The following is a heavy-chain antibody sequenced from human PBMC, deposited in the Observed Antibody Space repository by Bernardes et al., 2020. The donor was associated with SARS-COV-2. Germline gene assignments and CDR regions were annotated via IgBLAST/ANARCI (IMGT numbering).Heavy chain of an antibody. CDR2: IKSKTDGGTT. CDR3: TTGGAITIFGVVIVMDAFDI. J-gene: IGHJ3*02. V-gene: IGHV3-15*01. D-gene: IGHD3-3*01. Sequence: GGSLRLSCAASGFTFSNAWMSWVRQAPGKGLEWVGRIKSKTDGGTTDYAAPVKGRFTISRDASKNTLYLQMNSLKTEDTAVYYCTTGGAITIFGVVIVMDAFDIWGQGTMVTVSS. CDR1: GFTFSNAW.